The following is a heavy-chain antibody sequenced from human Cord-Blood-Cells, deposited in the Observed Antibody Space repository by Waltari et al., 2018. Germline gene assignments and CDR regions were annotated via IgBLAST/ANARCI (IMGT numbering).Heavy chain of an antibody. Sequence: QVQLQQWGAGLLKPSETLSLTCAVYGGSFSGYYWRWIRQPPGKGLEWMGEINHRGGSECNPALKSGVTRSGDTSKNECSLKLSSVTAAGTAVEYCARGPLPLWFMHNWFDPWGQGTLVAVSS. D-gene: IGHD3-10*01. CDR2: INHRGGS. J-gene: IGHJ5*02. V-gene: IGHV4-34*01. CDR1: GGSFSGYY. CDR3: ARGPLPLWFMHNWFDP.